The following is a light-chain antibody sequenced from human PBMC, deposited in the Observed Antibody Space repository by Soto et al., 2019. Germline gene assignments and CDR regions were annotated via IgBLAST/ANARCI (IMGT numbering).Light chain of an antibody. V-gene: IGKV1-8*01. CDR3: HQYYSYPPT. CDR2: AAS. Sequence: AIRMTQSPSSLSASTGDRVTITCRASQGISSSLAWYQQKPGKAPKLLIYAASTLQSGVPSRFSGSVSGTDFTLTLSCLQSEDFATYYCHQYYSYPPTFGGGTKVEIK. CDR1: QGISSS. J-gene: IGKJ4*01.